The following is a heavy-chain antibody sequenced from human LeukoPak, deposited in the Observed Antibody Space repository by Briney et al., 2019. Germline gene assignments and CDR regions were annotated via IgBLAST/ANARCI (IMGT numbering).Heavy chain of an antibody. CDR2: IYTSGST. J-gene: IGHJ6*02. CDR3: ARSPYGYYGSGGYYYYGMAV. D-gene: IGHD3-10*01. V-gene: IGHV4-4*07. CDR1: GGSISSYY. Sequence: KPSETLSLTCTVSGGSISSYYWSWIRQPAGQGLEWIGRIYTSGSTNYNPSLKSRVTMSVDTSKNQFSLKLSSVTAADTAVYYCARSPYGYYGSGGYYYYGMAVWGQGTTVTVSS.